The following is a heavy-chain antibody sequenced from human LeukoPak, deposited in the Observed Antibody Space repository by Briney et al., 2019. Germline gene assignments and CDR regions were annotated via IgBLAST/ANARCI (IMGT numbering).Heavy chain of an antibody. CDR2: IYYSGST. Sequence: SETLSLTCTVSGGSISSSSYYWSWIRQPPGKGLEWIGYIYYSGSTYYNPSLKSRVTISVDTSKNQFSLKLSSVTAADTAVYYCARASKLLWFGETSDYFDYWGQGTLVTVSS. D-gene: IGHD3-10*01. V-gene: IGHV4-61*05. J-gene: IGHJ4*02. CDR1: GGSISSSSYY. CDR3: ARASKLLWFGETSDYFDY.